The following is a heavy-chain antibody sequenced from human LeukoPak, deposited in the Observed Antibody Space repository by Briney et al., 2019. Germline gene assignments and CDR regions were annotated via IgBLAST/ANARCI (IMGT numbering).Heavy chain of an antibody. Sequence: GGSLRLSCAASGFTFSSYSMNWVRQAPGKGLEWVSSISSSSSYIYYADSVKGRFTISRDNAKNSLYLQMNSLRVEDTAVYYCARHGDGFYYGMDVWGQGTTVTVSS. CDR2: ISSSSSYI. CDR3: ARHGDGFYYGMDV. V-gene: IGHV3-21*01. CDR1: GFTFSSYS. D-gene: IGHD4-17*01. J-gene: IGHJ6*01.